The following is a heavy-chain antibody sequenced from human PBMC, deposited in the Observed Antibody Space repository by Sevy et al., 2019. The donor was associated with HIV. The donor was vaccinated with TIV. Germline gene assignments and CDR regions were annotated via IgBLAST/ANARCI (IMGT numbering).Heavy chain of an antibody. J-gene: IGHJ4*02. CDR2: ISSSSYI. D-gene: IGHD1-26*01. CDR1: GFSFSSYS. CDR3: ARWDADRRCYFDY. V-gene: IGHV3-21*01. Sequence: GRSLRLSCAASGFSFSSYSMNWVRQAPGKGLEWASSISSSSYIYYTDSVKGRFTISRDNAKNSLYLQMNSLRAEDTAVYYCARWDADRRCYFDYWGQGTLVTVSS.